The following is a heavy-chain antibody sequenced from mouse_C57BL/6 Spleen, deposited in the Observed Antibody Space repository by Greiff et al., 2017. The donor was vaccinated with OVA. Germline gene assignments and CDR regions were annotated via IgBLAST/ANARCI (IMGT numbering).Heavy chain of an antibody. D-gene: IGHD2-12*01. J-gene: IGHJ2*01. Sequence: QVQLKQSGAELVKPGASVKLSCKASGYAFSSYWMNWVKQRPGKGLEWIGQIYPGDGDTNYNGKFKGKATLTADKSSSTAYMRLSSLTSEDSAVYFCARYDPYYFDYWGQGTTLTVSS. CDR2: IYPGDGDT. V-gene: IGHV1-80*01. CDR3: ARYDPYYFDY. CDR1: GYAFSSYW.